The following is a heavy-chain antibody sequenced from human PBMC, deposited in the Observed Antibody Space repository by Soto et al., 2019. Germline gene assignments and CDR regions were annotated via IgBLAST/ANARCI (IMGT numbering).Heavy chain of an antibody. D-gene: IGHD3-3*01. CDR3: ARELNDFWSGYCHTSSWFDP. V-gene: IGHV4-31*03. CDR1: GGSISSGGYY. Sequence: QVQLQESGPGLVKPSQTLSLTCTVSGGSISSGGYYWSWIRQHPGKGLEWIGYIYYSGSTYYNPSLKSRVTIAVDTCKNQFSLKLSSVTAADTAVYYCARELNDFWSGYCHTSSWFDPWGQGTLVTVSS. J-gene: IGHJ5*02. CDR2: IYYSGST.